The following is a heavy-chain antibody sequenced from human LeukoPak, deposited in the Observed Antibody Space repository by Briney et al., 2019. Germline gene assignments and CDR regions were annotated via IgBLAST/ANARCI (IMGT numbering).Heavy chain of an antibody. CDR3: ARETYMITFGGVIASDYYYYYMDV. V-gene: IGHV4-61*02. CDR2: IYTSGST. Sequence: SETLFLTCTVSGGSISSGSYYWSWIRQPAGKGLEWIGRIYTSGSTNYNPSLKSRVTISVDTSKNQFSLKLSSVTAADTAVYYCARETYMITFGGVIASDYYYYYMDVWGKGTTVTISS. D-gene: IGHD3-16*02. J-gene: IGHJ6*03. CDR1: GGSISSGSYY.